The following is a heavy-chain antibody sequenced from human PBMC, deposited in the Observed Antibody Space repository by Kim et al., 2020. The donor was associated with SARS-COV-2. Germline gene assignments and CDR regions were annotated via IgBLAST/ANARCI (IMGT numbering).Heavy chain of an antibody. CDR3: ARSSGWYPSDY. V-gene: IGHV4-31*03. Sequence: SETLSLTCTVSGGSISSGGYYWSWIRQHPGKGLEWIGYIYYSGSTYYNPSLKSRVTISVDTSKNQFSLKLSSVTAADTAVYYCARSSGWYPSDYWGQGTLVTVSS. CDR1: GGSISSGGYY. J-gene: IGHJ4*02. CDR2: IYYSGST. D-gene: IGHD6-19*01.